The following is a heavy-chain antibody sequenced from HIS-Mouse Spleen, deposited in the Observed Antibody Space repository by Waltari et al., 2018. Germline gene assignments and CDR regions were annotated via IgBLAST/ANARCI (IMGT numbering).Heavy chain of an antibody. J-gene: IGHJ6*02. Sequence: QVQLVQSGAEVKKPGASVKVSCKASGYTFTSYGISWVRQAPGQGLEWMGWISAYNGNTNYAQELQGRVTMTTDTSTSTAYMELRSLRSDDTAVYYCARVEDSSSWYYYYYGMDVWGQGTTVTVSS. CDR1: GYTFTSYG. CDR3: ARVEDSSSWYYYYYGMDV. CDR2: ISAYNGNT. D-gene: IGHD6-13*01. V-gene: IGHV1-18*01.